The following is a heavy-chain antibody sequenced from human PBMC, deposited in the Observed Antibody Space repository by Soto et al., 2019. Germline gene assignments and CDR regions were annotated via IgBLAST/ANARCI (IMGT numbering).Heavy chain of an antibody. CDR1: GFAFSSYA. V-gene: IGHV3-23*01. Sequence: EVQLLESGGGLVQPGGSLRISCAASGFAFSSYAMSWVRQAPGKGLECLSTISGSGGSAYYADSVKGRFTITRDNSKNTLHLQMNSLRAEDTAVYYCAIASDYDDILTGLHWGQGTLVTVSA. D-gene: IGHD3-9*01. CDR2: ISGSGGSA. CDR3: AIASDYDDILTGLH. J-gene: IGHJ4*02.